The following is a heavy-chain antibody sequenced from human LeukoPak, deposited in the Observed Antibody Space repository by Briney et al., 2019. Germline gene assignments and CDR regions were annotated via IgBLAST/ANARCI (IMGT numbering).Heavy chain of an antibody. D-gene: IGHD6-13*01. CDR2: VSSSGTTI. Sequence: GGSLRLSCAASGFTFSSYNMNWVRQAPGKGLEWVSYVSSSGTTIYYADSVKGRFTISRDNSKNTLYLQMNSLRAEDTAVYYCAKDREGSSWPPEYWGQGTLVTVSS. J-gene: IGHJ4*02. CDR3: AKDREGSSWPPEY. CDR1: GFTFSSYN. V-gene: IGHV3-48*01.